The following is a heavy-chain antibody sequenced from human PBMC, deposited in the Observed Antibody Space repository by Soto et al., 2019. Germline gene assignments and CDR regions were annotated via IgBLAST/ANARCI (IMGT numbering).Heavy chain of an antibody. D-gene: IGHD2-15*01. Sequence: PGGSLRLACAASGDTCSNDGMHCVRQVPGKGLVWVSRINSDGSSTGYADSVMGRFTISRDNAKNTVYLQMNSLRAEDTAVYYCARDQGYCSGGSCYVAGYWGQGT. CDR2: INSDGSST. J-gene: IGHJ4*02. V-gene: IGHV3-74*01. CDR1: GDTCSNDG. CDR3: ARDQGYCSGGSCYVAGY.